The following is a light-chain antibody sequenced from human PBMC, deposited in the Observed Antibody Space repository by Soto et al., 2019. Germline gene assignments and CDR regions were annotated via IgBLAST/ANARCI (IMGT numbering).Light chain of an antibody. CDR1: QSISSW. J-gene: IGKJ1*01. CDR2: AAS. V-gene: IGKV1-5*01. Sequence: DIQVTQSPSTLSASVVDRVTITCRASQSISSWLAWYQQKPGKAPKLLIYAASNLQSGVPSRFSGSGSGTEFTLTISSLQPDDFATYYCQQYNSYWTFGQGTKVDIK. CDR3: QQYNSYWT.